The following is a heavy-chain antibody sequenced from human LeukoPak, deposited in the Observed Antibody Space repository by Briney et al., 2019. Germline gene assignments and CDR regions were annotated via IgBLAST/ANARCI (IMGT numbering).Heavy chain of an antibody. Sequence: ASVKVSCKASGGTFSSYAISWVRQAPGQGLEWMGGIIPIFGTANYAQKFQGRVTITADESTSTAYMELSSLRSEDTAVYYCARDRGVVPTTWYFDYCGQGTLVTVSS. J-gene: IGHJ4*02. CDR3: ARDRGVVPTTWYFDY. CDR2: IIPIFGTA. D-gene: IGHD3-3*01. CDR1: GGTFSSYA. V-gene: IGHV1-69*13.